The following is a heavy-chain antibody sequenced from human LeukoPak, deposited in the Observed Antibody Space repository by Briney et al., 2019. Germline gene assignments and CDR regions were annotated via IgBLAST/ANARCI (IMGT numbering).Heavy chain of an antibody. CDR2: IYSGGGT. D-gene: IGHD1-1*01. CDR1: GFTISSNY. Sequence: GGSLRLSCAASGFTISSNYMSWVRQAPGKGLEWVSVIYSGGGTYYADSVKGRFTISRDESKNTLYLQMNSLRVEDTAVYYCAKGGNGGFDYWGQGTLVTVSS. CDR3: AKGGNGGFDY. V-gene: IGHV3-66*01. J-gene: IGHJ4*02.